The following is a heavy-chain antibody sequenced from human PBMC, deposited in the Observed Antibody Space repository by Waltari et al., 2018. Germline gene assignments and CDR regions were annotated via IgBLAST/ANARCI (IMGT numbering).Heavy chain of an antibody. J-gene: IGHJ3*01. CDR3: ATYIGASVGTAAFDV. CDR1: GVSITSNRHY. D-gene: IGHD5-12*01. Sequence: QLQLQESGPRLVRPSETLSLICRVSGVSITSNRHYWAWIRQSPGQGLEWIGNVSYSVTTYISPSLKSRVSVSRDTSKNQVSLILGSVTAADMAVYYCATYIGASVGTAAFDVWGQGTMVTVSS. V-gene: IGHV4-39*01. CDR2: VSYSVTT.